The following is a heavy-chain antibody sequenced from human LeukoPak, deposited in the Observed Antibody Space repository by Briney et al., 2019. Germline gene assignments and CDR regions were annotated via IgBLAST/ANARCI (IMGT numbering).Heavy chain of an antibody. Sequence: GASVKVSCKASGYTFTSYYIHWVRQAPGQGLEWMGIINSSGGTTGYAQKFQGRVTMTRDTSTSTVYMELSSLRSDDTAVYYCARAHCSGGACPNWLDPWGQGTLVTVSS. J-gene: IGHJ5*02. V-gene: IGHV1-46*01. CDR1: GYTFTSYY. D-gene: IGHD2-15*01. CDR3: ARAHCSGGACPNWLDP. CDR2: INSSGGTT.